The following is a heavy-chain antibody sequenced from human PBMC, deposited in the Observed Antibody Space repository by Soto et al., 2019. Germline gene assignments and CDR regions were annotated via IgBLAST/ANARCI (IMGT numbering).Heavy chain of an antibody. CDR3: AAPPRY. D-gene: IGHD6-6*01. CDR2: IYDSGST. Sequence: QVQLQESGPGLVKPSETLSLTCTISGGSISSYYWSWIRQPPGKGLEWIGYIYDSGSTNYNPSLKSRFTISLDTSKNQFSLKLTSVTAADTAVYYCAAPPRYWGQGTLVTVSS. J-gene: IGHJ4*02. V-gene: IGHV4-59*01. CDR1: GGSISSYY.